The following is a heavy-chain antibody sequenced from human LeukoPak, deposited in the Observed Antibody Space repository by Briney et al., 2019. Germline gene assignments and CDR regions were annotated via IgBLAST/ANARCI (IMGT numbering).Heavy chain of an antibody. J-gene: IGHJ4*02. CDR1: GYTFTSYG. CDR2: ISAYNGNT. V-gene: IGHV1-18*01. CDR3: ARVRSGWQREGIFDY. Sequence: GASVKVSCKASGYTFTSYGISWVRQAPGQGLEWMGWISAYNGNTNYAQRLQGRVTMTTDTSTSTAYMELRSLRSDDTAVYYCARVRSGWQREGIFDYWGKGTLVTVSS. D-gene: IGHD6-19*01.